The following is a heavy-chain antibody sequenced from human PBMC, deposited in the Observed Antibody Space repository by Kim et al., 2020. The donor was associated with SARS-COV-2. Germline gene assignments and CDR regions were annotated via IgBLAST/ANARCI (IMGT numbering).Heavy chain of an antibody. Sequence: SETLSLTCTVSGGSISSSSYYWGWIRQPPGKGLEWIGNIYCSGSTYYNPSLKSRVTISVDTSKNQFSLKLSSVTAADTAVYYCARHGRLSAMIVVVITPYFDYWGQGTLVTVSS. V-gene: IGHV4-39*01. J-gene: IGHJ4*02. D-gene: IGHD3-22*01. CDR1: GGSISSSSYY. CDR3: ARHGRLSAMIVVVITPYFDY. CDR2: IYCSGST.